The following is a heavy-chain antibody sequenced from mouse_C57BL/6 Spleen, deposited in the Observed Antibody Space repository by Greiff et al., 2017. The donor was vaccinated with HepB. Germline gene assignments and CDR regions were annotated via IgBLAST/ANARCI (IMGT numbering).Heavy chain of an antibody. V-gene: IGHV14-3*01. CDR3: ARSEPFDD. J-gene: IGHJ2*01. D-gene: IGHD6-1*01. CDR2: IDPANGNN. Sequence: VQLQQSVAELVRPGASVKLSCTASGFTIKNTYMHWVKQRPEQGLEWIGRIDPANGNNKYAPKFQGKATITADTSSNTAYLQLISLTSEDTAIYYCARSEPFDDWGQGTTLTVSS. CDR1: GFTIKNTY.